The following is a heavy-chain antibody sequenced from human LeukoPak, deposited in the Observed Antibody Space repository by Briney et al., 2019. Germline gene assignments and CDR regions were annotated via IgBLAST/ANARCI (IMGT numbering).Heavy chain of an antibody. V-gene: IGHV4-34*01. CDR3: ARGAAAAGAALGYY. CDR2: INNSGST. D-gene: IGHD6-13*01. Sequence: SETLSLTCAVYGGSFSVYYWSWIRQPPGKGREWIGEINNSGSTNYNPSLKSRVTISVDTSKNQFSLKLTSVTAPDTAVYYCARGAAAAGAALGYYWGQGTLLTVSS. J-gene: IGHJ4*02. CDR1: GGSFSVYY.